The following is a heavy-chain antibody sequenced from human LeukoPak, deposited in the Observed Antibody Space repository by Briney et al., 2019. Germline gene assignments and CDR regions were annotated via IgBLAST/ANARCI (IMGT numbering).Heavy chain of an antibody. J-gene: IGHJ3*01. CDR3: AKGKINHDGAFDF. CDR1: GFSFSSYA. Sequence: GGSLRLSCAVSGFSFSSYAMSWVRQAPGRGLEWVSSIGAWVAGTSYADSVKGRFTISRDNSKKTLYLQMNSLRVEDTALYYCAKGKINHDGAFDFWGQGTMVTVS. D-gene: IGHD1-14*01. V-gene: IGHV3-23*01. CDR2: IGAWVAGT.